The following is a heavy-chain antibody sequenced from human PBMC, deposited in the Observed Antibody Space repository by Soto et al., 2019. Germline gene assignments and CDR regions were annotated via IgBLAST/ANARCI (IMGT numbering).Heavy chain of an antibody. D-gene: IGHD4-17*01. CDR1: GFTFSSYS. Sequence: EVQLVESGGGLVKPGGSLRLSCAASGFTFSSYSMNWVRQAPGKGLEWTSSSSSSSSYIYYADSVKGRFTIYRDNAKNSLYLQMNSLRAEDTAVYYCARELDYGDYGDLDYWGQGTLVTVSS. CDR3: ARELDYGDYGDLDY. J-gene: IGHJ4*02. V-gene: IGHV3-21*01. CDR2: SSSSSSYI.